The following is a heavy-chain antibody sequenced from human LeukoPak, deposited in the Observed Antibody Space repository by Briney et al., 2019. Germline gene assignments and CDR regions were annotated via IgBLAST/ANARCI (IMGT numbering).Heavy chain of an antibody. CDR2: IYSGGST. CDR3: GILPESGH. V-gene: IGHV3-53*01. Sequence: GGSLRLPCAASGFTESHNYMTWARHAPGKGLEWVSIIYSGGSTYYADSVKGRFTISRDNSKNTLYLQMNSLRAEDTAVYYCGILPESGHWGQGTLVTVSS. CDR1: GFTESHNY. D-gene: IGHD1-14*01. J-gene: IGHJ1*01.